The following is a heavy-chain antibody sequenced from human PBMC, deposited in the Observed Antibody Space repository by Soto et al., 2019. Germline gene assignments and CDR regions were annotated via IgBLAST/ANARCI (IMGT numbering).Heavy chain of an antibody. D-gene: IGHD6-13*01. CDR3: AREHSRYSSKFPTRYNWFNP. CDR2: IYPSDSHT. CDR1: GYSFTSYW. Sequence: GESLKLSCTASGYSFTSYWIGWVRQMPGKGLEWIGIIYPSDSHTRYSPSFQGQVTIPAGTSISTAYLQSSSLKASDTATYYPAREHSRYSSKFPTRYNWFNPWGQGPLVPASS. J-gene: IGHJ5*02. V-gene: IGHV5-51*01.